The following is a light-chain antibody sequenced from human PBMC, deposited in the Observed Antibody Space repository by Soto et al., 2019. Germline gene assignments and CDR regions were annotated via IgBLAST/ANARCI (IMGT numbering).Light chain of an antibody. J-gene: IGKJ1*01. Sequence: DIQITQSPSSLSASVGDRVTITCRASQAIRNDLAWYQQKPGRAPKRLIYGSSTLQSGVPLRFSGSGSGTEFTLTISSLQPEDFATYYCLQHNVFPRAFGQGTKVDTK. CDR2: GSS. V-gene: IGKV1-17*01. CDR3: LQHNVFPRA. CDR1: QAIRND.